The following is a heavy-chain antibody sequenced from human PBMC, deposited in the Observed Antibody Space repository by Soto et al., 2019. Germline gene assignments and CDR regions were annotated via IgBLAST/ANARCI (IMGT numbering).Heavy chain of an antibody. D-gene: IGHD1-26*01. CDR3: ARDRCGSYSFDS. CDR2: IIPVFGTA. V-gene: IGHV1-69*01. J-gene: IGHJ5*01. CDR1: GGVFRNYA. Sequence: QVQLVQSGAEVKKPGSSVKVSCKASGGVFRNYAINWVRQAPGQGLEWMGGIIPVFGTADYPQKFQGRVTITADESTTTAYMELTSLKTEDTAVYFCARDRCGSYSFDSWVQGTLVTVAS.